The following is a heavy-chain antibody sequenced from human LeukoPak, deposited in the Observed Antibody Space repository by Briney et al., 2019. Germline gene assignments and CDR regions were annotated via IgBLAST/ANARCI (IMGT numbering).Heavy chain of an antibody. D-gene: IGHD5-18*01. V-gene: IGHV3-7*01. Sequence: GGSLRLSCAASGFSFGIYWMHWVRQAPGKGLEWVANIKQDGSEKYYVDSVKGRFTISRDNAKNSLYLQMNSLRAEDTAVYYCARDLDTAMVSWGQGTLVTVSS. CDR1: GFSFGIYW. CDR2: IKQDGSEK. J-gene: IGHJ5*02. CDR3: ARDLDTAMVS.